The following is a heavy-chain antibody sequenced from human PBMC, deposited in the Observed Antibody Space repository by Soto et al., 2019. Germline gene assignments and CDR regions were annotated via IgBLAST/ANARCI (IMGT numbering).Heavy chain of an antibody. J-gene: IGHJ6*02. CDR1: GGSISRYY. CDR3: AEEDLDFWAATFYYYGMDV. CDR2: IYSSGTT. D-gene: IGHD3-3*01. V-gene: IGHV4-59*01. Sequence: SETLSLTCSVSGGSISRYYWTWIRQPPGRGLEWVGNIYSSGTTNYNPSLKSRVTISIDTSKNQVSLKLNAVTAADTAVYFCAEEDLDFWAATFYYYGMDVWGQGTPVTVSS.